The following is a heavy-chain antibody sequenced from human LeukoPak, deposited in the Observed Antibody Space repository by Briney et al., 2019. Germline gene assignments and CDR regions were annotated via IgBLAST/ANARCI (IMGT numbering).Heavy chain of an antibody. J-gene: IGHJ5*02. Sequence: PSETLSLTCAVSGYSISSGYYCGCIRQPPGKGLEWIGSIYHSGSTYYNPSLKSRVTISVDTSKNQFSLKLSSVTAADTAVYYCARSPDCSGGSCYLTDGNWFDPWGQGTLVTVSP. D-gene: IGHD2-15*01. CDR2: IYHSGST. CDR3: ARSPDCSGGSCYLTDGNWFDP. V-gene: IGHV4-38-2*01. CDR1: GYSISSGYY.